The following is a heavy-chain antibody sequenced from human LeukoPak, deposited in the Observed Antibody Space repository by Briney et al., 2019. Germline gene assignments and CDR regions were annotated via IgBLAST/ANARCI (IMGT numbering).Heavy chain of an antibody. CDR2: IHYSGST. V-gene: IGHV4-59*01. Sequence: SETLSLTCTVSGGSISSYYWTWIRPPPGKGLEWIGYIHYSGSTNYNPSLKSRVTMSVDTSKNQFSLKLTSVTAADTAVYYCARGPPGGRFDPWGQGTLVTVSS. D-gene: IGHD3-10*01. J-gene: IGHJ5*02. CDR1: GGSISSYY. CDR3: ARGPPGGRFDP.